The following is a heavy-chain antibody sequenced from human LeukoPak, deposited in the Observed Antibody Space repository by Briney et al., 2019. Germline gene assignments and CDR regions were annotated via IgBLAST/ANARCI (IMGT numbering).Heavy chain of an antibody. J-gene: IGHJ3*02. Sequence: PGGSLRLSCAASGFTFSSYSMNWVRQAPGKGLEWVSSISSSSSYIYYADSVKGRFTISRDNAKNSLYLQMNSLRAEDTAVYYCATNVDIVATYAFDIWGQGIMVTVSS. V-gene: IGHV3-21*01. CDR2: ISSSSSYI. CDR1: GFTFSSYS. CDR3: ATNVDIVATYAFDI. D-gene: IGHD5-12*01.